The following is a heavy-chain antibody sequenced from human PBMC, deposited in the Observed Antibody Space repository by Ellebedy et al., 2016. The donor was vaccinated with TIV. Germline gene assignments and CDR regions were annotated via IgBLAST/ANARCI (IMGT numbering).Heavy chain of an antibody. V-gene: IGHV3-72*01. CDR2: IRNKVNSYTI. CDR3: GDFGGHAGAF. Sequence: PGGSLRLSCAASGVSFSDHYMDWVRQAPGKGLEWVARIRNKVNSYTIEYAGSVKGRFTISRDDSKNSLFLQMNSLKAEDTAVYYCGDFGGHAGAFWGQGILVTVSS. CDR1: GVSFSDHY. D-gene: IGHD4-23*01. J-gene: IGHJ4*02.